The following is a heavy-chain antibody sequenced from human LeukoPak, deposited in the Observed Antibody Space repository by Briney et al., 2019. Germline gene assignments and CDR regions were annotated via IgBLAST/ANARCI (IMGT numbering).Heavy chain of an antibody. D-gene: IGHD6-13*01. V-gene: IGHV4-39*01. CDR1: GFTFSSYA. J-gene: IGHJ1*01. CDR2: IYYSGST. Sequence: GSLRLSCAASGFTFSSYAMSWVRQPPGKGLEWIGSIYYSGSTYYNPSLKSRVTISVDTSKNQFSLKLSSVTAADTAVYYCAAGTVAEYFQHWGQGTLVTVSS. CDR3: AAGTVAEYFQH.